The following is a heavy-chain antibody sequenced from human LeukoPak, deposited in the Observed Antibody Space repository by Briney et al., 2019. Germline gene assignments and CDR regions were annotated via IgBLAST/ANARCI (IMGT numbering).Heavy chain of an antibody. D-gene: IGHD3-22*01. J-gene: IGHJ4*02. CDR2: IYYSGST. Sequence: SETLSLTCTVSGGSISSYYLSWIRQPPGKGLEWIGYIYYSGSTNYNPSLKSRVTISVDTSKNQFSLKLSSVTAADTAVYYCAGASYDSSGVHWSQGTLVTVSS. CDR1: GGSISSYY. V-gene: IGHV4-59*01. CDR3: AGASYDSSGVH.